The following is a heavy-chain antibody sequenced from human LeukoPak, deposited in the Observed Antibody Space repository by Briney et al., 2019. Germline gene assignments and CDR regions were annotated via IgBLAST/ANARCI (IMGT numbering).Heavy chain of an antibody. V-gene: IGHV4-34*01. CDR3: ARSGLPLDY. CDR1: GGSFSGYY. J-gene: IGHJ4*02. D-gene: IGHD3-10*01. Sequence: SETLSLTCAVYGGSFSGYYWSWIRQPPGKGLEWIGEINHSGSTNYNPSLKSRVTISVDTSKNQFSLKPSSVTAADTAVYYCARSGLPLDYWGQGTLVTVSS. CDR2: INHSGST.